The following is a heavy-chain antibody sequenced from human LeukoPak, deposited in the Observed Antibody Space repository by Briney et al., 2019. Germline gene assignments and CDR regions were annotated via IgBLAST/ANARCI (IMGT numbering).Heavy chain of an antibody. V-gene: IGHV3-23*01. CDR1: GFTLSSYS. CDR2: ISGSGGST. Sequence: GGSLRLSCAVSGFTLSSYSMNWVRQAPGKGLEWVSAISGSGGSTYYADSVKGRFTISRDNSKNTLYLQMNSLRAEDTAVYYCAKDYDSSGYVDYWGQGTLVTVSS. J-gene: IGHJ4*02. D-gene: IGHD3-22*01. CDR3: AKDYDSSGYVDY.